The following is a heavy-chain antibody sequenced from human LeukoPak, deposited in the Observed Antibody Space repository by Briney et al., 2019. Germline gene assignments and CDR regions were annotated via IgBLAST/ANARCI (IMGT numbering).Heavy chain of an antibody. Sequence: KPSETLSLTCTVSGGSISSSSYYWGWIRQPPGKGLEWIGEINHSGSTNYNPSLKSRVTISVDTSKNQFSLKLSSVTAADTAVYYCARAYSGSYCFDYWGQGTLVTVSS. V-gene: IGHV4-39*07. J-gene: IGHJ4*02. D-gene: IGHD1-26*01. CDR3: ARAYSGSYCFDY. CDR2: INHSGST. CDR1: GGSISSSSYY.